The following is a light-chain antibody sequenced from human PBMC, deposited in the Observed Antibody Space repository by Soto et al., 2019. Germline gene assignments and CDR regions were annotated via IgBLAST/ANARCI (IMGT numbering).Light chain of an antibody. CDR3: AAWDDSLSGYV. J-gene: IGLJ1*01. CDR2: SDN. CDR1: SSNIGTNT. Sequence: QSVLTQPPSASGTPGQRVTISCSGSSSNIGTNTVIWYQQLPGAAPKLLIYSDNQRPSGVPDRFAGSKSGTSASLAISGLQSEDEADYYCAAWDDSLSGYVFGTGTKLTVL. V-gene: IGLV1-44*01.